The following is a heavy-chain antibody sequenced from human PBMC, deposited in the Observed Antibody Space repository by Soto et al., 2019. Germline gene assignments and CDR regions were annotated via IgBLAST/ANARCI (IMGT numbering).Heavy chain of an antibody. CDR3: ARDSGVVATYGMDV. V-gene: IGHV3-23*01. J-gene: IGHJ6*02. D-gene: IGHD1-26*01. Sequence: VQLLESGGGLVQPGGSVRLSCAASGFPFSHYAMSWVRQAPGKGLEWVSAISGNGADTTYADSVRGRFTISRDNSKDTLYLQMNSLRAEDTAVYYCARDSGVVATYGMDVWGQGTTVTVSS. CDR1: GFPFSHYA. CDR2: ISGNGADT.